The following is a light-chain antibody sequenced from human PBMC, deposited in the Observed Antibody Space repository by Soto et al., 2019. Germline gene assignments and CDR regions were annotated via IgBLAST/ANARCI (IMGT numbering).Light chain of an antibody. Sequence: QSILTQPPSACGTPGQRVAISCSGSSSNIGSNAVNWYQQLPGAAPKLLIYKNNLRPSGVPDRFSGSKSGASASLAISGLQSEDESDYYCAAWDDSLKGLVFGGGTKLTVL. CDR1: SSNIGSNA. J-gene: IGLJ2*01. V-gene: IGLV1-44*01. CDR3: AAWDDSLKGLV. CDR2: KNN.